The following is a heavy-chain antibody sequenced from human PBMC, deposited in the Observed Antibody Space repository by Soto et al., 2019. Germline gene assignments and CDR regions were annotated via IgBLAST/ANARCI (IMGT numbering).Heavy chain of an antibody. CDR2: ISAYNGNT. V-gene: IGHV1-18*01. CDR1: GYTLTSYG. D-gene: IGHD2-15*01. Sequence: SVKVSCKASGYTLTSYGISWVRQAPGQGLEWMGWISAYNGNTNYAQKLQGRVTMTTDTSTSTAYMELRRMRSDDTAVYYCARDPGGHSSLLHSFYYGMDVWGQGNTVTVSS. CDR3: ARDPGGHSSLLHSFYYGMDV. J-gene: IGHJ6*02.